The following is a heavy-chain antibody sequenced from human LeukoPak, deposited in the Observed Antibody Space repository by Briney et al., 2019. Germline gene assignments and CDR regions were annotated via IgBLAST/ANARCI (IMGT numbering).Heavy chain of an antibody. J-gene: IGHJ4*02. CDR1: GGSISSDS. D-gene: IGHD3-3*01. CDR2: IYYSGST. V-gene: IGHV4-59*01. CDR3: ARSKTIFGVVMPGDPFSGSRD. Sequence: SETLSLTCTVSGGSISSDSWSWIRQPPGKGLEWIGSIYYSGSTNYNPSLRSRVTVSVDTSKNQFSLKLRSVTAADTAVYYCARSKTIFGVVMPGDPFSGSRDWGQGTLVTVSS.